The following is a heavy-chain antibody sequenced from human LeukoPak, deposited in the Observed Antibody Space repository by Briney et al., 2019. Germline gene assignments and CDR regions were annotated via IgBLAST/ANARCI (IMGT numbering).Heavy chain of an antibody. V-gene: IGHV4-59*08. CDR1: GGSISSYY. Sequence: SGTLSLTCTVSGGSISSYYWSWIRQPPGMGLEWIAYVSNDVNTRYKPPLKSPVTLSVETSTNQISLKLRSVTAADTAVYYCARHKLGVCDGGGCLYYFDYWGQGTLV. CDR2: VSNDVNT. D-gene: IGHD2-15*01. CDR3: ARHKLGVCDGGGCLYYFDY. J-gene: IGHJ4*02.